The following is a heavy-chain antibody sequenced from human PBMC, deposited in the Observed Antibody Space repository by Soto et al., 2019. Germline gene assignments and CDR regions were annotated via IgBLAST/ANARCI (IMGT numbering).Heavy chain of an antibody. V-gene: IGHV3-23*01. Sequence: PGRSLRLSCATSGFTFNTYPMTWVRQAPGKGLEWVSSISSTAGRTSSYADSVKGRFAISRDFSDNTVYLQMNNLRVDDTAVYFCAKGVLSFHYGMEVWGQGTTVTVSS. CDR2: ISSTAGRTS. CDR1: GFTFNTYP. CDR3: AKGVLSFHYGMEV. D-gene: IGHD3-10*01. J-gene: IGHJ6*02.